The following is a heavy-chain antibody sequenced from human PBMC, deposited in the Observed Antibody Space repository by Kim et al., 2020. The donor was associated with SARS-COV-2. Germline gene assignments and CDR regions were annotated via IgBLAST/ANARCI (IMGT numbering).Heavy chain of an antibody. CDR3: ARPYSSSRLDAFDI. J-gene: IGHJ3*02. Sequence: NPSPKSRGTTSADTYKNQFSLKLSSVTAADTAVYYCARPYSSSRLDAFDIWGQGTMVTVSS. V-gene: IGHV4-39*01. D-gene: IGHD6-13*01.